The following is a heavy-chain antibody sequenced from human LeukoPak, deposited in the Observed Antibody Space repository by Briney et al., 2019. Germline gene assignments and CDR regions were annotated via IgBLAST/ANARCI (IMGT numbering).Heavy chain of an antibody. CDR3: AKPLGGSYLFDL. Sequence: GGSLRLSCAASGFTFSSYAMSWVRQAPGKGLEWVSAISGSGGSTYYADSVKGRFTISRDTSKSTLFLQMTNLRVEDTAVYYCAKPLGGSYLFDLWGPGTLVIVSS. CDR1: GFTFSSYA. V-gene: IGHV3-23*01. D-gene: IGHD1-26*01. CDR2: ISGSGGST. J-gene: IGHJ4*02.